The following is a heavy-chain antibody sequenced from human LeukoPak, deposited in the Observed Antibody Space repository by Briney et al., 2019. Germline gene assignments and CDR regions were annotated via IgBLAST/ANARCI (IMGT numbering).Heavy chain of an antibody. D-gene: IGHD3-9*01. CDR1: GPTFSGYA. CDR3: TTEGYYDILTGYSWDAFDI. V-gene: IGHV3-15*01. J-gene: IGHJ3*02. CDR2: ISSDGGTT. Sequence: GGSLRLSCAASGPTFSGYAMHWVRQAPGKGLEYISAISSDGGTTDYAAPVKGRFTISRDDSKNTLYLQMNSLKTEDTAVYYCTTEGYYDILTGYSWDAFDIWGQGTMVTVSS.